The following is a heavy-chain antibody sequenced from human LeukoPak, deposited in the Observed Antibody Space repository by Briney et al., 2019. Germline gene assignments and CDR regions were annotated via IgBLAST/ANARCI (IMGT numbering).Heavy chain of an antibody. J-gene: IGHJ4*02. CDR2: IYYSGST. CDR3: ARDSEEMATIPHY. CDR1: GGSLSSYY. V-gene: IGHV4-59*01. D-gene: IGHD5-24*01. Sequence: SETLSLTCTVSGGSLSSYYWSWIRQPPGKGLEWIGYIYYSGSTNYNPSLKSRVTISVDTSKNQFSLKLSSVTAADTAVYYCARDSEEMATIPHYWGQGTLVTVSS.